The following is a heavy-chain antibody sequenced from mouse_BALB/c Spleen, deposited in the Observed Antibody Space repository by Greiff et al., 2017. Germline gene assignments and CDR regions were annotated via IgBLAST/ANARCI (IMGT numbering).Heavy chain of an antibody. V-gene: IGHV2-9*02. Sequence: VQVVESGPGLVAPSQSLSITCTVSGFSLTSYGVHWVRQPPGKGLEWLGVIWAGGSTNYNSALMSRLSISKDNSKSQVFLKMNSLQTDDTAMYYCAKTGRYAMDYWGQGTSVTVSS. CDR2: IWAGGST. CDR1: GFSLTSYG. CDR3: AKTGRYAMDY. J-gene: IGHJ4*01. D-gene: IGHD4-1*01.